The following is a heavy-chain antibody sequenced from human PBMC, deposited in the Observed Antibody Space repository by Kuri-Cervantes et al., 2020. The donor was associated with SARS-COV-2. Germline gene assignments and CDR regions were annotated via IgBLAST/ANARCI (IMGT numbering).Heavy chain of an antibody. CDR3: ARGMAEVSYYFDY. CDR2: VYYSGST. J-gene: IGHJ4*02. V-gene: IGHV4-59*12. Sequence: SETLSLTCTVSGGSISTYYWTWIRQPPGKGLEWIGYVYYSGSTSYNPSLKSRVTISVDTSKNQLSLNVSSVTAADTAVYYCARGMAEVSYYFDYWGQGTLVTDSS. D-gene: IGHD5-24*01. CDR1: GGSISTYY.